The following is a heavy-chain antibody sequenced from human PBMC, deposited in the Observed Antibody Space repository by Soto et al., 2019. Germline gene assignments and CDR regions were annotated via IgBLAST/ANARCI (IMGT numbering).Heavy chain of an antibody. J-gene: IGHJ2*01. V-gene: IGHV1-69*06. D-gene: IGHD2-2*02. CDR1: GGTFSSYA. Sequence: GASVKVSCMACGGTFSSYAISGVRQAPGQGLEWMGGIIPIFGTANYAQKFQGRVTITADKSTSTAYMELSSLRSEDTAVYYCARGCSSTSCYTDWYFDLWGRGTLVTVSS. CDR3: ARGCSSTSCYTDWYFDL. CDR2: IIPIFGTA.